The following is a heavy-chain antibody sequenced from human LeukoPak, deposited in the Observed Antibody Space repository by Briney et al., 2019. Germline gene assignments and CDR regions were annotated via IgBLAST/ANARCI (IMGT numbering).Heavy chain of an antibody. CDR2: IFFSGST. D-gene: IGHD5-24*01. CDR1: GGSISNSNYY. Sequence: SETLSLTCTVSGGSISNSNYYWGWVRQPPGKALEWIGNIFFSGSTNYNPSLKSRVTMSVDTSKNQFSLNLSSVTAADTAVYYCARGEMATIEDAFDIWGQGTMVTVSS. V-gene: IGHV4-61*05. J-gene: IGHJ3*02. CDR3: ARGEMATIEDAFDI.